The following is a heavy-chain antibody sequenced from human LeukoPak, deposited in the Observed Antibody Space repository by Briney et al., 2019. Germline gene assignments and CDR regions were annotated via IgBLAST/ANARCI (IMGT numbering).Heavy chain of an antibody. CDR1: GGSISSGSYY. CDR3: AREKLLMDY. V-gene: IGHV4-61*02. CDR2: IYTSGST. Sequence: SETLSLTCTGSGGSISSGSYYWSWLRQPAGRGLEWIGRIYTSGSTNYNPSLKRRVTISVDTSKNQFSLKLSSVTAADTAVYYCAREKLLMDYWGQGTLATVSS. D-gene: IGHD1-26*01. J-gene: IGHJ4*02.